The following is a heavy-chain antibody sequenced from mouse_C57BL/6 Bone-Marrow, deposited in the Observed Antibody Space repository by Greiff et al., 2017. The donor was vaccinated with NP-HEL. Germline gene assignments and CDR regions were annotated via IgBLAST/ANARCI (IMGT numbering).Heavy chain of an antibody. CDR2: LNPGSGGT. D-gene: IGHD2-3*01. CDR1: GYAFTNYL. V-gene: IGHV1-54*01. Sequence: QVQLKQSGAELVRPGTSVKVSCKASGYAFTNYLIEWVKQRPGQGLEWIGVLNPGSGGTNYNEKFQGKATLTADKSSSTAYMQLSSLTSEDSAVYFCAREDGYYVRFAYWGQGTLVTVSA. J-gene: IGHJ3*01. CDR3: AREDGYYVRFAY.